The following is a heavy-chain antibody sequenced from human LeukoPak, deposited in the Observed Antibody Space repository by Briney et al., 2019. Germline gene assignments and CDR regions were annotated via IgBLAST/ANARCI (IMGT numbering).Heavy chain of an antibody. CDR2: ISASGGNS. Sequence: PGGSLRLSCEASGFTFSDSAMSWVRQASGRGLEWVSLISASGGNSYYADSVKGRFTVSRDSSKNTLYLQMNSLRAEDTAVYYCAREFEVGYGSGSLDYWGQGTLVTVSS. J-gene: IGHJ4*02. V-gene: IGHV3-23*01. D-gene: IGHD3-10*01. CDR1: GFTFSDSA. CDR3: AREFEVGYGSGSLDY.